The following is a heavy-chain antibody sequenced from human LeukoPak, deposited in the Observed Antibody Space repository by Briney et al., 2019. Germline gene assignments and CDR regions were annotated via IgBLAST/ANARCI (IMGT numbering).Heavy chain of an antibody. Sequence: PSETLSLTCTVSGGSISSSSYHWGWIRQPPGKGLEWIGSIYYSGSTYYNPSLKSRVTISVDTSKNQFSLKLSSVTAADTAVYYCARHSSGRKGFDYWGQGTLVTVSS. D-gene: IGHD1-26*01. J-gene: IGHJ4*02. V-gene: IGHV4-39*01. CDR2: IYYSGST. CDR3: ARHSSGRKGFDY. CDR1: GGSISSSSYH.